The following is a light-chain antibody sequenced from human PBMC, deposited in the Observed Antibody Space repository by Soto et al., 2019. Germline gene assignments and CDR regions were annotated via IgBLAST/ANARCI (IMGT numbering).Light chain of an antibody. CDR1: SSNIGDNS. CDR2: DDN. V-gene: IGLV1-51*01. CDR3: GSWDSSLSAYV. J-gene: IGLJ1*01. Sequence: QSVMTQPPSVSAAPGQKVTISCSGSSSNIGDNSVSWYQQLPGTAPKLLIYDDNKRPSGIPDRFSGSKSGTSATLGITGFQTGDEADYYCGSWDSSLSAYVFGTGTKLTVL.